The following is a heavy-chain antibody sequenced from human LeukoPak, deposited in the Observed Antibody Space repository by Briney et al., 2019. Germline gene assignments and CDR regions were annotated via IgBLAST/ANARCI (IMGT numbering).Heavy chain of an antibody. J-gene: IGHJ4*02. CDR1: GFTFSSYS. CDR3: ARDDPTAMGCFDY. D-gene: IGHD5-18*01. Sequence: GGSLGLSCAASGFTFSSYSMNWVRQAPGKGLEWVSSISSSSSYIYYADSVKGRFTISRDNAKNSLYLQMNSLRAEDTAVYYCARDDPTAMGCFDYWGQGTLVTVSS. V-gene: IGHV3-21*01. CDR2: ISSSSSYI.